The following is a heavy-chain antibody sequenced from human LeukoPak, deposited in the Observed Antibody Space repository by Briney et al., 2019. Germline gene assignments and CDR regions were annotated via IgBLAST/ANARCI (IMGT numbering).Heavy chain of an antibody. CDR3: ARVDSGYDYGYYFDY. CDR1: GGSFSGYY. V-gene: IGHV4-34*01. J-gene: IGHJ4*02. Sequence: SETLSLTCAVYGGSFSGYYWSWIRQPPGKGLEWIGEINHSGSTNYNPSLKSRVTISVDTSKNQFSLKLSSVTAADTAVYYCARVDSGYDYGYYFDYWGQGTLVTVSS. CDR2: INHSGST. D-gene: IGHD5-12*01.